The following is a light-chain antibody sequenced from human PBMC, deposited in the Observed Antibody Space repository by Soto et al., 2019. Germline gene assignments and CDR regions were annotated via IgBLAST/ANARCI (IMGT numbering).Light chain of an antibody. CDR1: QSIGSY. CDR2: DAS. Sequence: EIVLTQSPATLSLSLGERATLSCRASQSIGSYLAWYQHKLGQPPRLLIYDASNRATGIPVRFSGSGSGTDFTITISSLEPEDFAVYYCQQYDNWPWTFGQGTKVEIK. J-gene: IGKJ1*01. CDR3: QQYDNWPWT. V-gene: IGKV3-11*01.